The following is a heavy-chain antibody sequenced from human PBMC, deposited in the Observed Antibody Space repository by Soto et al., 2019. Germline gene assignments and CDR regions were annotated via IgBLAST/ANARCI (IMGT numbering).Heavy chain of an antibody. CDR3: AKDNGDFGVVGHIDY. CDR1: VFTFISYA. CDR2: ISGSGGST. V-gene: IGHV3-23*01. J-gene: IGHJ4*02. Sequence: GWSLRLSCASSVFTFISYAMRWVRQAPGKGLEWVSAISGSGGSTYYADSVKGRFTISRDNSKNTLYLQMNSLRAEDTAVYYCAKDNGDFGVVGHIDYWGQGTLVTVSS. D-gene: IGHD3-3*01.